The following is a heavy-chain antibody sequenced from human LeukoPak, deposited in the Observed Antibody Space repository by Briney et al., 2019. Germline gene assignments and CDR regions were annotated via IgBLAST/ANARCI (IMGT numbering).Heavy chain of an antibody. CDR3: ARVVEIYQGSQSIFFWDI. J-gene: IGHJ3*02. CDR2: ISSSSSYI. V-gene: IGHV3-21*01. Sequence: GGSLRLSCAASGFTFSSYSMNWVRQAPGKGLEWVSSISSSSSYIYYADSVKGRFTISRDNAKNSLYLQMNSLRAEDTAVYYCARVVEIYQGSQSIFFWDIWGQGTMVTVSS. CDR1: GFTFSSYS. D-gene: IGHD3-3*01.